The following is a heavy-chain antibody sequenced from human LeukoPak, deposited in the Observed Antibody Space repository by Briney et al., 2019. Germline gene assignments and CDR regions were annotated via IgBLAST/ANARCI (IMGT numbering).Heavy chain of an antibody. CDR2: INPNSGGT. CDR3: ARGPLYYDFWSGYSNLDY. Sequence: GASVKVSCKASGYTFTGYYMHWVRRAPGQGLEWMGWINPNSGGTNYAQKFQGRVTMTRDTSISTAYMELSRLRSDDTAVYYCARGPLYYDFWSGYSNLDYWGQGTLVTVSS. CDR1: GYTFTGYY. V-gene: IGHV1-2*02. D-gene: IGHD3-3*01. J-gene: IGHJ4*02.